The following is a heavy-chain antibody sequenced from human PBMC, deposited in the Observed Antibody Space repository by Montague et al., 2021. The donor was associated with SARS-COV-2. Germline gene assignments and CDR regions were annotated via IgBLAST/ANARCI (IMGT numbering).Heavy chain of an antibody. Sequence: SRRLSCAASGFAFSSYEMNWVRQAPGKGLEWIAYISSSGGSTQYADFMMGRFTISRDNARNSLYLQMNSLRAEDTAVYYCAREVAGCHGDCNDYWGQGTLVTVSS. V-gene: IGHV3-48*03. CDR2: ISSSGGST. CDR1: GFAFSSYE. D-gene: IGHD2-21*02. J-gene: IGHJ4*02. CDR3: AREVAGCHGDCNDY.